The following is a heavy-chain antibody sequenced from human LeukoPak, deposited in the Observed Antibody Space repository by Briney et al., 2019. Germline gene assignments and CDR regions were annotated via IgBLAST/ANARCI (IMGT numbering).Heavy chain of an antibody. CDR1: GYSISSGYY. Sequence: SETLSLTCTVSGYSISSGYYWGWIRQPPGKGLEWIGSIYHSGSTYYNPSLKSRVTISVDTSKNQFSLKLSSVTAADTAVYYCARSAVTGYYYGMDVWGQGTTVTVSS. V-gene: IGHV4-38-2*02. CDR3: ARSAVTGYYYGMDV. D-gene: IGHD4-17*01. CDR2: IYHSGST. J-gene: IGHJ6*02.